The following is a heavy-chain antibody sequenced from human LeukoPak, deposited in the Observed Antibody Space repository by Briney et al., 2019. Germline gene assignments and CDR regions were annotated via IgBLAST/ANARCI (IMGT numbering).Heavy chain of an antibody. D-gene: IGHD3-22*01. CDR2: INHSGST. J-gene: IGHJ4*02. V-gene: IGHV4-34*01. Sequence: GSLRLSCAASGFTFSSYAMSWIRQPPGKGLEWIGEINHSGSTNYNPSLKSRVTISVDTSKNQFSLKLSSVTAADTAVYYCARGSGTYYYDSSGYSYYFDYWGQGTLVTVSP. CDR1: GFTFSSYA. CDR3: ARGSGTYYYDSSGYSYYFDY.